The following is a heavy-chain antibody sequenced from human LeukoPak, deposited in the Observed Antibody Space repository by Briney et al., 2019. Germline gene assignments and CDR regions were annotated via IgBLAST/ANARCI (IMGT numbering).Heavy chain of an antibody. V-gene: IGHV4-39*07. D-gene: IGHD5-12*01. CDR2: VYYSGSN. CDR3: ASRGIGYSGYEGLDY. CDR1: GGSISSSSYY. Sequence: PSETLSLTCTVSGGSISSSSYYWGWIRQPPGKGLEWIGSVYYSGSNYYNPSLKSQVTISVDTSNNQFSLNLSSVTAADTAVYYCASRGIGYSGYEGLDYRGQGTLVTVSS. J-gene: IGHJ4*02.